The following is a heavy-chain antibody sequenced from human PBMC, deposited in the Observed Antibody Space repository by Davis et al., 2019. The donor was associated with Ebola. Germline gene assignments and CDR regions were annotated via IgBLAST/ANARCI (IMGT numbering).Heavy chain of an antibody. CDR1: GGSISSSTYY. J-gene: IGHJ6*02. CDR3: ARDRGRFGELLFADYYYYGMDV. V-gene: IGHV4-39*07. D-gene: IGHD3-10*01. Sequence: SETLSLTCTVSGGSISSSTYYWGWIRQPPGSGLVWIGSIFYRGTTYYNPPLMSPVTISVDTSKNPFSLKLSSVTAADTAVYYCARDRGRFGELLFADYYYYGMDVWGQGTTVTVSS. CDR2: IFYRGTT.